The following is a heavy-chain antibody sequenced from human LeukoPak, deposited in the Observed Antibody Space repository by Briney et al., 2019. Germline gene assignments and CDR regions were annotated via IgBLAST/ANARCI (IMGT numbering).Heavy chain of an antibody. J-gene: IGHJ6*02. V-gene: IGHV4-59*01. CDR1: GGSITSYY. CDR2: IYGDGST. D-gene: IGHD2-2*01. CDR3: ARVPGYCSSTSCYAVENYGMDV. Sequence: SETLSLTCTVSGGSITSYYWTWIRQPPGKGLEWIGFIYGDGSTKYNPSLKSRVTMSVDTSKNQFSLKLSSVTAADTAVYYCARVPGYCSSTSCYAVENYGMDVWGQGTTVTVSS.